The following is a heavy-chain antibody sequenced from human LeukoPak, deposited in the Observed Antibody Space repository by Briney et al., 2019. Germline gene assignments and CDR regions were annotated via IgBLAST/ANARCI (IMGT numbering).Heavy chain of an antibody. CDR2: IYYSGST. CDR3: ARDVGILTGYSTGAQSFYGMDV. D-gene: IGHD3-9*01. CDR1: GGSISSYY. V-gene: IGHV4-59*01. Sequence: SETLSLTCTVSGGSISSYYWSWIRQPPGKGLEWIGYIYYSGSTNYNPSLKSRVTISVDTSKNQFSLKLSSVTAADTAVYYCARDVGILTGYSTGAQSFYGMDVWGQGTTVTVSS. J-gene: IGHJ6*02.